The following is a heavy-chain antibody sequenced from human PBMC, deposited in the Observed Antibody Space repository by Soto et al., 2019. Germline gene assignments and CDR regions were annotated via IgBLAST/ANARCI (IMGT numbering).Heavy chain of an antibody. CDR1: GGSMGSGDFF. J-gene: IGHJ4*02. D-gene: IGHD3-9*01. Sequence: QMQLQESGPGLVKASQTLSLTCHVSGGSMGSGDFFWGWVRQSPGKGLEWIGHISYGGDTSYKPSLQSRVSMSVDTARDQFSLRLSSVTAADTAVYYCARTSRLKTGQLDYWGPGALVTVSS. CDR2: ISYGGDT. V-gene: IGHV4-30-4*08. CDR3: ARTSRLKTGQLDY.